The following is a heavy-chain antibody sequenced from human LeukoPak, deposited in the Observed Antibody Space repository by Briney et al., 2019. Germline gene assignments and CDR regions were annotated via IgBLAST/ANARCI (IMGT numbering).Heavy chain of an antibody. J-gene: IGHJ6*02. CDR2: ISGSGGST. CDR3: AKTPCSSSWYGRRGKGYYYGMDV. V-gene: IGHV3-23*01. Sequence: PGGSLRLSCAASGFTFSSYAMSWVRQAPGKGLEWVSAISGSGGSTYYADSVKGRFTISRDNSKNTLYLQMNSLRAEDTAVYYCAKTPCSSSWYGRRGKGYYYGMDVWGQGTTVTVSS. CDR1: GFTFSSYA. D-gene: IGHD6-13*01.